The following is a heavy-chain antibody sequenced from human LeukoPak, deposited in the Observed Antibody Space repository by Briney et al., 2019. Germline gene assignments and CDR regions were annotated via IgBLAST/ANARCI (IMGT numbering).Heavy chain of an antibody. CDR2: ISYDGSDK. CDR3: ARGTMIFGDSLGFYYFDY. V-gene: IGHV3-30*04. J-gene: IGHJ4*02. D-gene: IGHD3/OR15-3a*01. Sequence: GGSLRLSCAASGFTFSSYAMYWVRQAPGKGLEWVAVISYDGSDKFYADSVKGRFTISRDSSKNTLYLQMNSLRAEDTALYYCARGTMIFGDSLGFYYFDYWGQGTLVTVSS. CDR1: GFTFSSYA.